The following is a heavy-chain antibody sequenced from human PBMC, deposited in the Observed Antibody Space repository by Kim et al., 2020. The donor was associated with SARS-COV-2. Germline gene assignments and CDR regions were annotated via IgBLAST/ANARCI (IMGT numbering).Heavy chain of an antibody. CDR3: ARVFRITMIVVVINPTYYFDY. J-gene: IGHJ4*02. CDR2: IYYSGST. Sequence: SETLSLTCTVSGGSISSSSYYWGWIRQPPGKGLEWIGSIYYSGSTYYNPSLKSRVTISVDTSKNQFSLKLSSVTAADTAVYYCARVFRITMIVVVINPTYYFDYWGQGTLVTVSS. CDR1: GGSISSSSYY. V-gene: IGHV4-39*07. D-gene: IGHD3-22*01.